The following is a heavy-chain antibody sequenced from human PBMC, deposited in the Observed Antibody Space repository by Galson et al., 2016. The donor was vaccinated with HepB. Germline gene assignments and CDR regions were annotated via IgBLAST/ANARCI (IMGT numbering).Heavy chain of an antibody. D-gene: IGHD6-13*01. J-gene: IGHJ4*02. CDR2: IAYDECHR. CDR1: GFTFSSYA. V-gene: IGHV3-30-3*01. Sequence: SLRLSCAASGFTFSSYAIHWVRQAPGKGLEWVAVIAYDECHRFYADSVRGRFTISRDNSRSTVYLQMNFLRAEDTAVYYCARDHQERVAIAGSLDYWGQGTLVTISS. CDR3: ARDHQERVAIAGSLDY.